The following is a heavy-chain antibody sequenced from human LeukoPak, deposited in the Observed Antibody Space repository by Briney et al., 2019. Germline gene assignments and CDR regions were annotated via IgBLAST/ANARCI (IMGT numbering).Heavy chain of an antibody. D-gene: IGHD4-23*01. J-gene: IGHJ4*02. Sequence: GASVKVSCKASGGTFSSYSISWVRQAPGQGLEWMGIINPSGGSTSYAQKFQDRVTMTRDTSTSTVYMELSSLRSEDTAVYYCARVGGNGDFDYWGQGTLVTVSS. CDR3: ARVGGNGDFDY. V-gene: IGHV1-46*01. CDR2: INPSGGST. CDR1: GGTFSSYS.